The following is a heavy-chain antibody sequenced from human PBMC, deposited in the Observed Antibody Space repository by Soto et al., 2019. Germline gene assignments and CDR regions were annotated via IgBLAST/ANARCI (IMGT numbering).Heavy chain of an antibody. Sequence: SETLSLTCAVYGGSFSGYYWSWIRQPPGKGLEWIGEINHSGSTNYNPSLKSRVTISVDTSKNQFSLKLSSVTAADTAVYYCARVLGSSSWYYYYYGMDVWDQGTTVTVSS. V-gene: IGHV4-34*01. CDR2: INHSGST. J-gene: IGHJ6*02. CDR1: GGSFSGYY. D-gene: IGHD6-13*01. CDR3: ARVLGSSSWYYYYYGMDV.